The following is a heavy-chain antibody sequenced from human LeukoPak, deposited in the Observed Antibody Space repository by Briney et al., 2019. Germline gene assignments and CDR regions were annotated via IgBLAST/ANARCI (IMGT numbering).Heavy chain of an antibody. CDR3: ARDCIAVAGWILYFDY. CDR2: TYYRSKWYN. Sequence: SQTLSLTCAISGDSVSSNSAAWNWIRQFPSRGLEWLGRTYYRSKWYNDYAVSVKSRITINPDTSKNQFSLQLNSVTPEDTAVYYCARDCIAVAGWILYFDYWGQGTLVTVSS. D-gene: IGHD6-19*01. CDR1: GDSVSSNSAA. J-gene: IGHJ4*02. V-gene: IGHV6-1*01.